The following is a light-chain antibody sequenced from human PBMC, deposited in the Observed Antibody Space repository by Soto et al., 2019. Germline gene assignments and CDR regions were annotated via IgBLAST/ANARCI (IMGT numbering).Light chain of an antibody. V-gene: IGLV1-51*02. Sequence: QSVLTQPPSVSAAPGQKVTISCSGSSSNIGNNYVSWYQQLPGTAPKLLIYENNKRPSGIPDRFSGSKSGTSATLGITGLQTGDEADYYCGTSRVFGGGTPLTVL. J-gene: IGLJ3*02. CDR1: SSNIGNNY. CDR3: GTSRV. CDR2: ENN.